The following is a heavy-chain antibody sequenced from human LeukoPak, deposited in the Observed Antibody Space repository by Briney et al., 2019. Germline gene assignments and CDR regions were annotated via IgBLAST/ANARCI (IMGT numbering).Heavy chain of an antibody. CDR3: AKSTYYYDSSGYYPIFDY. J-gene: IGHJ4*02. D-gene: IGHD3-22*01. V-gene: IGHV1-69*05. Sequence: SVKVSCKASGGTFSSYAISWVRQAPGQGLEWMGGIIPIFGTANYAKKFQGRVTMTTDESTSTGCMELSSLRSEDTAVYYCAKSTYYYDSSGYYPIFDYWGQGTLVTVSS. CDR1: GGTFSSYA. CDR2: IIPIFGTA.